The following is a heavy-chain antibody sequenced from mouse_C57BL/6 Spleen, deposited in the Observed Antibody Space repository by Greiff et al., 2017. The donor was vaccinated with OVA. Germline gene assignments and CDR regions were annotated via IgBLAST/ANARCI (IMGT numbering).Heavy chain of an antibody. Sequence: EVQLVESGGGLVKPGGSLKLSCAASGFTFSSYAMSWVRQTPEKRLEWVATISDGGRYTYSPDNVKGRFTISRDNAKNNLYLQMSHLKSEDTAMYYCARSLGDAAWFAYWGQGTLVTVSA. CDR1: GFTFSSYA. D-gene: IGHD2-13*01. CDR2: ISDGGRYT. V-gene: IGHV5-4*01. CDR3: ARSLGDAAWFAY. J-gene: IGHJ3*01.